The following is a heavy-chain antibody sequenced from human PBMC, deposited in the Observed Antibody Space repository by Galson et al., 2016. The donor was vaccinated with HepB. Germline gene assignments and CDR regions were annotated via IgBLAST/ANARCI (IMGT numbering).Heavy chain of an antibody. CDR3: ARQRLAEWNRLLSAFDI. V-gene: IGHV5-51*01. Sequence: QSGAEVKKPGESLKISCKGSGYRFTSYWIGWVRQMPGKGLEWMGVIYPGDSDTRYSPSFQGQVTISVDKSISTAYLQWSSLKASDTAMYYCARQRLAEWNRLLSAFDIWGQGTMVTVSS. D-gene: IGHD2/OR15-2a*01. CDR2: IYPGDSDT. J-gene: IGHJ3*02. CDR1: GYRFTSYW.